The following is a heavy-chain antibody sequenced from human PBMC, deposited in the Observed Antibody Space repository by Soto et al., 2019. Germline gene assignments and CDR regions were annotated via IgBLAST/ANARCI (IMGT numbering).Heavy chain of an antibody. Sequence: SAKVSYKASGGTFSSYAISWVRQAPGQGLEWMGGIIPIFGTANYAQKFQGRVTIIADKSTSTAYMELSSLRSEDTAVYYCEKDWAHYYDSSGIAGGDYHYYYGMDVFGQGTTVTFSS. D-gene: IGHD3-22*01. J-gene: IGHJ6*02. CDR2: IIPIFGTA. CDR3: EKDWAHYYDSSGIAGGDYHYYYGMDV. CDR1: GGTFSSYA. V-gene: IGHV1-69*06.